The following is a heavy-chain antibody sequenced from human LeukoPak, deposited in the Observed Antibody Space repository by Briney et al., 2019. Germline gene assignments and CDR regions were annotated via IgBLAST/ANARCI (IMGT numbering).Heavy chain of an antibody. J-gene: IGHJ4*02. D-gene: IGHD3-3*01. V-gene: IGHV3-30*03. Sequence: GGSLRLSCAASGFNFRTYGIHWVRQAPGKGLEWVAVISYDGSKEYYADSVKGRFTISRDNAKNSLYLQMNSLRAEDTAVYYCASPYYDYWSTYSGYWGQGTLVTVSS. CDR1: GFNFRTYG. CDR3: ASPYYDYWSTYSGY. CDR2: ISYDGSKE.